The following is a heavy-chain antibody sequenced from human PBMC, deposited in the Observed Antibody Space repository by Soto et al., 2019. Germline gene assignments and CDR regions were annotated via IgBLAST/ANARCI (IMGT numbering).Heavy chain of an antibody. CDR1: GYIFSDYG. CDR3: ARPVTSPDHLDI. V-gene: IGHV1-18*01. J-gene: IGHJ3*02. Sequence: QVQLVQSGAEVKKPGASVKVSCKSSGYIFSDYGITWVRQAPGQGLEWMGWISAYNGNTDYAQKFQDRLPFATDTSTSTAYMELRSLRSDDTALYYCARPVTSPDHLDIWGQGTMVTVSS. D-gene: IGHD4-4*01. CDR2: ISAYNGNT.